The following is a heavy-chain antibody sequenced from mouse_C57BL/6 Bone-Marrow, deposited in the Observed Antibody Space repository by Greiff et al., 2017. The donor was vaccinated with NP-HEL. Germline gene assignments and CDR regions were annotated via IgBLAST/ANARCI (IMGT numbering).Heavy chain of an antibody. CDR3: ARESYYYGSSPAWFAY. CDR2: IYPGDGDT. J-gene: IGHJ3*01. V-gene: IGHV1-82*01. CDR1: GYAFSSSW. Sequence: QVQLQQSGPELVKPGASVKISCKASGYAFSSSWMNWVKQRPGTGLEWIGRIYPGDGDTNYNGKFKGKATLTADKSSSTAYMQLSSLTSEDSAVYFCARESYYYGSSPAWFAYWGQGTLVTVSA. D-gene: IGHD1-1*01.